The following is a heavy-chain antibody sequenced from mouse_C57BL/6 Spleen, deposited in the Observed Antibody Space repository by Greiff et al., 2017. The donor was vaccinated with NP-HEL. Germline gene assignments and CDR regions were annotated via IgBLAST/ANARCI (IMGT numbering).Heavy chain of an antibody. CDR2: IDPETGGT. Sequence: VQLQQSGAELVRPGASVTLSCKASGYTFTDYEMHWVKQTPVHGLEWIGAIDPETGGTAYNQKFKGKAILTADKSSSTAYMELRSLTSEDSAFYYCTRPPITTVVATGNFDYWGQGTTLTVSS. CDR1: GYTFTDYE. J-gene: IGHJ2*01. D-gene: IGHD1-1*01. CDR3: TRPPITTVVATGNFDY. V-gene: IGHV1-15*01.